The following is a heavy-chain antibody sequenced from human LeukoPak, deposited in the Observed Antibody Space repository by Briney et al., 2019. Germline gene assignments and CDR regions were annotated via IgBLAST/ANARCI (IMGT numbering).Heavy chain of an antibody. CDR3: ARRRVAATPRGAFDI. J-gene: IGHJ4*02. V-gene: IGHV5-51*01. CDR1: ESSFTNYW. Sequence: GESQNSSCKASESSFTNYWIGWVRQMPGKGLEWIGIIYPGDSDTRYRPSFQGQVTISADKSISTAYLQWSSLKASDTAMYYCARRRVAATPRGAFDIWGQGTLVTVSS. D-gene: IGHD2-15*01. CDR2: IYPGDSDT.